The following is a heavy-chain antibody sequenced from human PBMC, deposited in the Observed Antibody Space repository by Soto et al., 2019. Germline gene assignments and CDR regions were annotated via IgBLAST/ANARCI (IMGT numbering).Heavy chain of an antibody. Sequence: SETLSLTCTLSGDSITSGGYVWRWIRHLPGKGLEWIGYIYDTESAYYNPSLKSRVSISMDTSENHFAMRLTSVTAADSAVYYCARASSSSSAADYWGQGLQVTVS. CDR1: GDSITSGGYV. V-gene: IGHV4-31*03. CDR3: ARASSSSSAADY. J-gene: IGHJ4*02. D-gene: IGHD6-6*01. CDR2: IYDTESA.